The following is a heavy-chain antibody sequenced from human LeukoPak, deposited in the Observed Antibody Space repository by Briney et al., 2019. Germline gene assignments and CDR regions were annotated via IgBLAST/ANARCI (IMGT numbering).Heavy chain of an antibody. CDR3: ARENEYSSSWLYYYYYGMDV. J-gene: IGHJ6*02. D-gene: IGHD6-13*01. CDR1: GFTFSSYA. V-gene: IGHV3-30-3*01. Sequence: GGSLRLSCAASGFTFSSYAMHWVRQAPGKGLEWVAVISYDGSNKYYADSVKGRFTISRDNSKNTLYLQMNSLRAEDTAVYYCARENEYSSSWLYYYYYGMDVWGQGTTVTVSS. CDR2: ISYDGSNK.